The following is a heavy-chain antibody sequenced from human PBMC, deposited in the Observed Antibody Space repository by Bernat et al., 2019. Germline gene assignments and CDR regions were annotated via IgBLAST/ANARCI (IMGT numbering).Heavy chain of an antibody. CDR2: ISSSSSYI. J-gene: IGHJ6*02. D-gene: IGHD6-13*01. CDR3: ARDTSPLPPSSSWYGPYYYGMDV. CDR1: GFTFSSYS. Sequence: EVQLVESGGGLVKPGGSLRLSCSASGFTFSSYSMNWARQAPGKGLEWVSSISSSSSYIYYADSVKGRFSITRDNAKIALYLQMNSLRAEETTVYYCARDTSPLPPSSSWYGPYYYGMDVWGQGTTVTVSS. V-gene: IGHV3-21*01.